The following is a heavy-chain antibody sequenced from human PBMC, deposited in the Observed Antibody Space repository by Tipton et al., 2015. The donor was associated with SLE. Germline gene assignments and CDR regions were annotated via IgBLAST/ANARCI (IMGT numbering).Heavy chain of an antibody. CDR2: ISPYNGNT. V-gene: IGHV1-18*01. Sequence: QLVQSGAEVKKPGASVKVSCKASGYTFTSYGISWVRQAPGQGLEWMGWISPYNGNTNYASKVQGRVTMTTDTSTRTVYMEVRSLRSDDTAVYYCARARGVSYFLDYWVQGTLVTVSS. J-gene: IGHJ4*02. CDR3: ARARGVSYFLDY. CDR1: GYTFTSYG. D-gene: IGHD1-26*01.